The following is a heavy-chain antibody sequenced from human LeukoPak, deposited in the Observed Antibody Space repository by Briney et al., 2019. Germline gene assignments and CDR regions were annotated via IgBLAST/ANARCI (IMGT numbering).Heavy chain of an antibody. CDR3: ARHQGLAWSGYYMGY. V-gene: IGHV4-39*01. J-gene: IGHJ4*02. D-gene: IGHD3-3*01. CDR1: GGSISSGYYY. Sequence: PSETLSLTCTVSGGSISSGYYYWGWNRQPPGKGLEWIGSIYISGTTYYNPSLKSRVTISVDTSKNQFSLKLSSVTAADTAMFYCARHQGLAWSGYYMGYWGQGILVTVSS. CDR2: IYISGTT.